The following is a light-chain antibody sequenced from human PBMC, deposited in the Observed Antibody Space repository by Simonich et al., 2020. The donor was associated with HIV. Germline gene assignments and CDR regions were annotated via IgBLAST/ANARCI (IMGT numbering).Light chain of an antibody. CDR2: GVS. CDR1: QSLLSNNKNF. CDR3: QQYYAAPIT. J-gene: IGKJ5*01. Sequence: DIVMTQSPDSLPVSLGERATINCKSSQSLLSNNKNFLAWFQHNPGQPPKMLIYGVSTRESGVPDRFSGSGSGTDFTLTISSLQAEDVAVYYCQQYYAAPITFGQGTRLEI. V-gene: IGKV4-1*01.